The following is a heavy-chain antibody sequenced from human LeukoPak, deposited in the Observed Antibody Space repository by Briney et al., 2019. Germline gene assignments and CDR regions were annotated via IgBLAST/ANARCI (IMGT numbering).Heavy chain of an antibody. J-gene: IGHJ4*02. CDR1: GFTFSSYS. V-gene: IGHV3-48*01. CDR3: ARGEDIDY. CDR2: ISSSSSTI. Sequence: PGGSLRLSCAASGFTFSSYSMNWVRQAPGKGLEWVSYISSSSSTIYYADSVKGRFTISRDNAKNSLYLQMNSLRAEDTAVYYCARGEDIDYWGQGTLVTVSS.